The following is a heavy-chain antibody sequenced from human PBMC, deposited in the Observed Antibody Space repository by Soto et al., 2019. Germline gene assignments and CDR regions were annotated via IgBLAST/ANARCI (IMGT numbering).Heavy chain of an antibody. V-gene: IGHV1-18*01. CDR2: ISAYNGNT. Sequence: ASVKVSCKASGYTFTNYGISWGRQAPGQGLHWMGWISAYNGNTNYAQKLQGRVTMTIDTSTSRTYMALRSLRSDDTAVYYCARVQNSGWYGKQSGRGVWGKGTTGTVSS. J-gene: IGHJ6*04. CDR3: ARVQNSGWYGKQSGRGV. CDR1: GYTFTNYG. D-gene: IGHD6-19*01.